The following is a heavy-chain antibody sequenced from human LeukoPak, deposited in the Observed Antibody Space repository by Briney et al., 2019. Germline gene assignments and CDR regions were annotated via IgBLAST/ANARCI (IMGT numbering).Heavy chain of an antibody. CDR1: GFTFSNFW. CDR2: IKQDGGEK. V-gene: IGHV3-7*01. Sequence: GGSLRLSCAASGFTFSNFWMSWVRQAPGKGLEWVANIKQDGGEKYYVDSVKGRFTISRDNSKNTLYLQMNSLRAEDTVVYYCAKVNVDTAMVKTNYYYYYYYMDVWGKGTTVTVSS. D-gene: IGHD5-18*01. J-gene: IGHJ6*03. CDR3: AKVNVDTAMVKTNYYYYYYYMDV.